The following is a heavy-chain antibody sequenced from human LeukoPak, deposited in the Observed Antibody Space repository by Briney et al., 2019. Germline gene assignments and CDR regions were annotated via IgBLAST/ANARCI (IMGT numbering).Heavy chain of an antibody. J-gene: IGHJ6*02. V-gene: IGHV4-59*01. CDR3: ARDYYGMDV. CDR2: IYYSGST. CDR1: GGSISSYY. Sequence: SETLSLTCTVSGGSISSYYWSWIRQPPGKGLEWIGYIYYSGSTNYNPSLKSRVTISVDTSMNQFSLKLSSVTAADTAVYYCARDYYGMDVWGQGTTVTVSS.